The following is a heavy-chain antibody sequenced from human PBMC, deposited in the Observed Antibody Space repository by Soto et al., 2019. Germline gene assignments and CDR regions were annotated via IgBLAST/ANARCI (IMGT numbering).Heavy chain of an antibody. Sequence: QVQLVQSGAEVKKPGASVKVSCKASGYTFTSYAMHWVRQAPGQRLEWMGWINAGNGNTKYSQKFQGRVTITRDTSACTAYMELNSLRSEDTAVYYCERVTGYSIGDLWGRGTLVTVSS. CDR2: INAGNGNT. V-gene: IGHV1-3*01. CDR3: ERVTGYSIGDL. D-gene: IGHD2-21*01. J-gene: IGHJ2*01. CDR1: GYTFTSYA.